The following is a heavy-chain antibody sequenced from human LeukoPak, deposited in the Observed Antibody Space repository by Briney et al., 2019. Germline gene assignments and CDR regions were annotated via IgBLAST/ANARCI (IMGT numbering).Heavy chain of an antibody. D-gene: IGHD5-18*01. CDR1: GFTFSSYA. Sequence: GGSLRLSCAASGFTFSSYAMSWVRPAPGKGLGWVSAISGSGGSTYYADSVKGRFTISRDNSKNTLYLQMNSLRAEDTAVYYCAKDPGGYSYGPQLDYWGQGTLVTVSS. V-gene: IGHV3-23*01. CDR2: ISGSGGST. J-gene: IGHJ4*02. CDR3: AKDPGGYSYGPQLDY.